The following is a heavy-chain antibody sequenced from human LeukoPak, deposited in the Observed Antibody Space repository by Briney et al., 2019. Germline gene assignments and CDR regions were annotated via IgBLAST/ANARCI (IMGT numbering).Heavy chain of an antibody. Sequence: GGSLRLSCAASGFTFRTFWMHWVRHAPGKGLVWVSRINSDGSFTNYADSVKGRFTISRDNAKNTLYLRMNSLRGEDTAIYYCATSGRYAEDAFDIWGQGTMVTVSS. V-gene: IGHV3-74*01. D-gene: IGHD3-16*01. CDR3: ATSGRYAEDAFDI. CDR2: INSDGSFT. J-gene: IGHJ3*02. CDR1: GFTFRTFW.